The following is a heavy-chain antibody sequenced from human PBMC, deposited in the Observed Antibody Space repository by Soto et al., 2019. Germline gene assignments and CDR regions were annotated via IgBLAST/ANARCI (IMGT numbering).Heavy chain of an antibody. CDR3: AWGRGRSVAVAGYNWFDP. J-gene: IGHJ5*02. CDR2: INAGNGNT. D-gene: IGHD6-19*01. CDR1: GYTFTSYA. Sequence: GASVKVSCKASGYTFTSYAMHWVRQAPGQRLEWMGWINAGNGNTKYSQKFQGRVTITRDTSASTAYMELSSLRSEDTAVYYCAWGRGRSVAVAGYNWFDPWGQGTLVTVSS. V-gene: IGHV1-3*01.